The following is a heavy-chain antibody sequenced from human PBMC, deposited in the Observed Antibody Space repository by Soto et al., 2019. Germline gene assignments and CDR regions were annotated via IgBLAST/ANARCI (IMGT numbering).Heavy chain of an antibody. J-gene: IGHJ6*02. CDR2: ISGSGGST. V-gene: IGHV3-23*01. Sequence: GGSLRLSCAASGFTFSSYAMSWVRQAPGKGLEWVSAISGSGGSTYYADSVKGRFTISRDNSKNTLYLQMNSLRAEDTAVYYCAKDRFYSGNYYYGMDVWGQGTTVTVSS. D-gene: IGHD1-26*01. CDR3: AKDRFYSGNYYYGMDV. CDR1: GFTFSSYA.